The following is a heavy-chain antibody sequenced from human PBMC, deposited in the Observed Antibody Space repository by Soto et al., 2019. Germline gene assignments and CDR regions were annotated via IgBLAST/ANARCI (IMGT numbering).Heavy chain of an antibody. J-gene: IGHJ4*02. D-gene: IGHD6-6*01. V-gene: IGHV3-64D*06. Sequence: GSLRLSCAAAGISFSDYVMNWVRQAPGKGLEYVSAITSNGGSTSHADSVKGRFTIPRDNSKNRLYLQMSSLRVEDTAVYYCVKVEYSSTYYALDSWGQGTLVTVS. CDR1: GISFSDYV. CDR2: ITSNGGST. CDR3: VKVEYSSTYYALDS.